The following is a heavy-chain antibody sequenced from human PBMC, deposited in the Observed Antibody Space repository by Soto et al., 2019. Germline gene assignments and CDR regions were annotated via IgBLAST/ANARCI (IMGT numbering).Heavy chain of an antibody. J-gene: IGHJ4*02. D-gene: IGHD6-13*01. Sequence: ASVKVSCKASGYTFTSYDINWVRQATGQGLEWMGWMNPNSGNTGYAQKFQGRVTMTRNTSISTAYMELSSLRSEDTAVYYCERPYSSSSTTPFDCWGQGRMVTGSS. CDR3: ERPYSSSSTTPFDC. V-gene: IGHV1-8*01. CDR1: GYTFTSYD. CDR2: MNPNSGNT.